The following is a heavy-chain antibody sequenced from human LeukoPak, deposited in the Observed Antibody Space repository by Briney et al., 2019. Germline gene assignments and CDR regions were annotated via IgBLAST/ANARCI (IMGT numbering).Heavy chain of an antibody. D-gene: IGHD1-26*01. CDR3: AKGGHVDY. V-gene: IGHV3-7*01. CDR1: GFTFSTYW. J-gene: IGHJ4*02. Sequence: TGGSLRLSCAASGFTFSTYWMTWVRQAPGKGLEWVANIKANGRETYYVDSVKGRFTISRDNAQKSLYLQLSSLRVEDTAIYYCAKGGHVDYCGQGSLVTVSS. CDR2: IKANGRET.